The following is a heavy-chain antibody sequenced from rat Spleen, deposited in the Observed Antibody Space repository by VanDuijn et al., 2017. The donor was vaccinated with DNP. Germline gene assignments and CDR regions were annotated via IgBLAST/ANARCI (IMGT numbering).Heavy chain of an antibody. Sequence: EVQLVESGGKLVQPGNSLKVSCAASGFTFSGFAMAWVRQSPKKGLEWVATIIFDGSNTYYRDSVKGRFTVSRDNAKSTLYLQMDSLRSEDTATYYCAQPFAYWGQGTLVTVSS. J-gene: IGHJ3*01. D-gene: IGHD3-4*01. CDR3: AQPFAY. V-gene: IGHV5-17*01. CDR2: IIFDGSNT. CDR1: GFTFSGFA.